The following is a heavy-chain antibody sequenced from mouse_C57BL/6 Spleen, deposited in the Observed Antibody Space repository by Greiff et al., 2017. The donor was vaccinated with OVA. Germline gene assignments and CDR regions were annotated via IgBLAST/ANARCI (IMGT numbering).Heavy chain of an antibody. V-gene: IGHV3-6*01. D-gene: IGHD2-3*01. CDR3: ARAVYDGYYVG. CDR2: ISYDGSN. CDR1: GYSITGGYY. Sequence: EVQLQQSGPGLVKPSQSLSLTCSVTGYSITGGYYWNWIRQFPGNKLEWMGYISYDGSNNYNPSLKNRISITRDTSKNQFFLKLNSVTTEDTATYYCARAVYDGYYVGWGQGTLVTVSA. J-gene: IGHJ3*02.